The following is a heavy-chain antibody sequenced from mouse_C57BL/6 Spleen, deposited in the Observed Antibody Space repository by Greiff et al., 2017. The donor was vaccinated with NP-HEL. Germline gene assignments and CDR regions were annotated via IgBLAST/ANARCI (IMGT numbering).Heavy chain of an antibody. CDR3: TRYSGSPWHFDV. V-gene: IGHV1-53*01. CDR1: GYTFIIYW. D-gene: IGHD1-3*01. J-gene: IGHJ1*03. Sequence: QVQLKQPGTVLVKPGASLQLSCKTTGYTFIIYWIHWVKQRPGQGLEWIGNINPSNGGTNINERFKSKATLTVDTSSSTAYMQFSSLTSEDSAVYYCTRYSGSPWHFDVWGTGTTVTVSS. CDR2: INPSNGGT.